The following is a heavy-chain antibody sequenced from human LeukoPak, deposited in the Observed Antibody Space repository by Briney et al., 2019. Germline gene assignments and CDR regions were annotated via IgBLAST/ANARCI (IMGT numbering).Heavy chain of an antibody. V-gene: IGHV1-69*13. CDR1: GGTFSSYA. CDR3: ARDPVYESLMDV. D-gene: IGHD2-8*01. CDR2: IIPIFGTA. Sequence: SVKVSCKASGGTFSSYAISWVRQAPGQGLEWMGGIIPIFGTANYAQKFQGRVTITADESTSTAYMELSSLRSEDTAVYYCARDPVYESLMDVWGQGTTVTVSS. J-gene: IGHJ6*02.